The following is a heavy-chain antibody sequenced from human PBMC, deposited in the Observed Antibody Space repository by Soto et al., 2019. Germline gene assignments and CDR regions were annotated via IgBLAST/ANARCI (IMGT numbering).Heavy chain of an antibody. V-gene: IGHV4-4*07. CDR3: ARDLDSSSWYMGFDP. CDR1: GGSISSYY. Sequence: NLSETLSLTCTVSGGSISSYYWSWIRQPAGKGLEWIGRIYTSGSTNYNPSLKSRVTMSVDTSKNQFSLKLSSVTAADTAVYYCARDLDSSSWYMGFDPWGQGTLVTVS. D-gene: IGHD6-13*01. CDR2: IYTSGST. J-gene: IGHJ5*02.